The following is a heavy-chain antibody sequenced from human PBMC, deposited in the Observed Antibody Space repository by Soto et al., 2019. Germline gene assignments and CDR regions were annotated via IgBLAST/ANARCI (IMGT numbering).Heavy chain of an antibody. V-gene: IGHV3-23*01. Sequence: GGSLRLSCAAAGITLSSYAMSWVRQAPGKGPEWVSGISASGGSTSYADSVKGRFTISRDNSKNTLYLQMNSLRADDTAVYHCAKGQNSGTYRFYFDYWGQGALVTVSS. D-gene: IGHD1-26*01. J-gene: IGHJ4*02. CDR1: GITLSSYA. CDR2: ISASGGST. CDR3: AKGQNSGTYRFYFDY.